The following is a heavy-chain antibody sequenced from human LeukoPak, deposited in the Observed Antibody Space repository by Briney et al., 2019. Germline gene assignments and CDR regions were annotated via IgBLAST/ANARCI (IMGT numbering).Heavy chain of an antibody. CDR3: ARVRGDSSWYGLDY. Sequence: ASVTVSCKTSGYTFTGYYIHWVRQAPGQGLEWVGWINPDSGGTNYAQKFQGRVTMTRDTSISAGYMELSGLRPDDTAVFYCARVRGDSSWYGLDYWGQGTLVSVSS. J-gene: IGHJ4*02. V-gene: IGHV1-2*02. CDR1: GYTFTGYY. D-gene: IGHD6-13*01. CDR2: INPDSGGT.